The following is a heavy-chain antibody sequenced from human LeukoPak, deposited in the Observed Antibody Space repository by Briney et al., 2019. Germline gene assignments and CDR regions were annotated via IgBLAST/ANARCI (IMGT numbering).Heavy chain of an antibody. CDR1: GFTFSSYW. CDR3: ARDLGIGAFDI. CDR2: IKQDVTEK. D-gene: IGHD7-27*01. Sequence: GGSLRLSCAASGFTFSSYWMSWVRQAPGKGLEWVAYIKQDVTEKYYVDSVKGRFTISRDNSKNTLYLQMNSLRAEDTAVYYCARDLGIGAFDIWGQGTMVTVSS. J-gene: IGHJ3*02. V-gene: IGHV3-7*03.